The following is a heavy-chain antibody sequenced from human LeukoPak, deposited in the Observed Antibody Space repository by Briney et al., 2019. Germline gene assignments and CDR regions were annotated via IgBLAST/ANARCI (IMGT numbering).Heavy chain of an antibody. CDR3: ARADSNYVLYAFDI. CDR1: GFTFSSYA. J-gene: IGHJ3*02. Sequence: GGSLRLSCAASGFTFSSYAMSWVRQAPGKGLEWVANIKQDGSEKYYVDSVKGRFTISRDNAKNSLYLQMNSLRAEDTAVYYCARADSNYVLYAFDIWGQGTMVTVSS. D-gene: IGHD4-11*01. V-gene: IGHV3-7*01. CDR2: IKQDGSEK.